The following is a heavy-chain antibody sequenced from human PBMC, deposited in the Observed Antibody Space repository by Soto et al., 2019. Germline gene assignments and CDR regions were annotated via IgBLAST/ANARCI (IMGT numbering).Heavy chain of an antibody. Sequence: PSETLSLTCTVSGGSISSGDYYWSWIRQPPGKGLEWIGYIYHSGSTYYNPSLKSRVTISVNTSKNQFSLKLSSVTAADTAVYYCARFHGDDILTGYFTNWFDPWGQGTLVTVSS. J-gene: IGHJ5*02. V-gene: IGHV4-30-4*01. D-gene: IGHD3-9*01. CDR3: ARFHGDDILTGYFTNWFDP. CDR1: GGSISSGDYY. CDR2: IYHSGST.